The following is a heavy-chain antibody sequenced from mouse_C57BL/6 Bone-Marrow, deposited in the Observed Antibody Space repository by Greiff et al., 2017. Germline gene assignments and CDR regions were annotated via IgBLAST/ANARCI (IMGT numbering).Heavy chain of an antibody. D-gene: IGHD2-4*01. CDR2: INPSSGYT. V-gene: IGHV1-4*01. J-gene: IGHJ3*01. Sequence: QVQLQQSGAELARPGASVKMSSKASGYTFTSYTMHWVKQRPGQGLEWIGYINPSSGYTKYNQKFKDKATLTADKSSSTAYMQLSSLTSEDSAVYYCARLYYDYDGFAYWGQGTLVTVSA. CDR3: ARLYYDYDGFAY. CDR1: GYTFTSYT.